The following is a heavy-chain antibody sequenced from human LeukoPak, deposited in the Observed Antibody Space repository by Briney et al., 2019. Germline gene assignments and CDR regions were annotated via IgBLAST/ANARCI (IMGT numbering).Heavy chain of an antibody. CDR2: IYHSGST. CDR1: GYSISSGYY. CDR3: ARHSRESLRIAAAGPMKNWFDP. J-gene: IGHJ5*02. Sequence: PSETLSLTCAVSGYSISSGYYWGWIRQPPGKGLEWIGSIYHSGSTYYNPSLKSRVTISVDTSKNQFSLKLSSVTAADTAVYYCARHSRESLRIAAAGPMKNWFDPWGQGTLVTVSS. D-gene: IGHD6-13*01. V-gene: IGHV4-38-2*01.